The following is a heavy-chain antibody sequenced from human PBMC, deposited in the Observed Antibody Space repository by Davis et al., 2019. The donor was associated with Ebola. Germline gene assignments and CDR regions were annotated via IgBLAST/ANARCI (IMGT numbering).Heavy chain of an antibody. CDR1: GYSFTSYW. CDR3: ARHAYSYVWGSYRYTGDPRWGY. J-gene: IGHJ4*02. CDR2: IYPGDSDT. D-gene: IGHD3-16*02. Sequence: PGGSLRLSCKGSGYSFTSYWIGWVRQMPGKGLEWMGIIYPGDSDTRYSPSFQGQVTISADKSISTAYLQWSSLKASDTAMYYCARHAYSYVWGSYRYTGDPRWGYWGQGTLVTVSS. V-gene: IGHV5-51*01.